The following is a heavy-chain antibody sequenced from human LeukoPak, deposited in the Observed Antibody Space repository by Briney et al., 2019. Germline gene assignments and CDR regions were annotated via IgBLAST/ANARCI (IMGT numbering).Heavy chain of an antibody. CDR3: ARDRDYYGSGSTNNWFDP. Sequence: GRSLRLSCAASEFTFSNYAMYWVRQTPGKGLEWVAVISYDGSNKYYADSVKGRFIISRDNSKNTLYLQMNSLRGEDTAVYHCARDRDYYGSGSTNNWFDPWGQGTLVTVSS. J-gene: IGHJ5*02. V-gene: IGHV3-30*04. CDR1: EFTFSNYA. CDR2: ISYDGSNK. D-gene: IGHD3-10*01.